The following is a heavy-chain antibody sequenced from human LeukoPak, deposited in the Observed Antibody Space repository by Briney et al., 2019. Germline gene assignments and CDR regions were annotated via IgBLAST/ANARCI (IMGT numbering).Heavy chain of an antibody. Sequence: SETLSLTCAVYGGSFSGYYWSWIRQPPGKGLEWIGEINQSGTTTYNPSPKSRVTMSVDTSKTQFSLRLSSLTAADTAVYYCARGVDSSGYNTDFDYWGQGTLVTVSS. CDR2: INQSGTT. D-gene: IGHD3-22*01. V-gene: IGHV4-34*01. J-gene: IGHJ4*02. CDR3: ARGVDSSGYNTDFDY. CDR1: GGSFSGYY.